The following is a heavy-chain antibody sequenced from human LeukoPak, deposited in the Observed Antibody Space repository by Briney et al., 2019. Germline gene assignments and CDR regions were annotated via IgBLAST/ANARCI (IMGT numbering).Heavy chain of an antibody. V-gene: IGHV3-23*01. CDR3: AKQQDYDYVWGSYRYQGNFDY. J-gene: IGHJ4*02. CDR1: GFTFSSYA. CDR2: ICGSGGST. Sequence: GSLRLSFAASGFTFSSYAMSWVRQGPGEGVEWVSAICGSGGSTYYADSVKGRFTIPRDNSKNTLYLQMNSLRAEDTAVYYCAKQQDYDYVWGSYRYQGNFDYWGQGTLVTVSS. D-gene: IGHD3-16*02.